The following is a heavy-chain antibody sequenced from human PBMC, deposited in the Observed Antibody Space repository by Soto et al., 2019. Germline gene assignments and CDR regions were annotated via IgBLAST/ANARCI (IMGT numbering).Heavy chain of an antibody. Sequence: QVQLVQSGAEVKKPGSSVKVSCKASGGTFSSYTISWVRQAPGQGLEWMGRIIPILGIANYAQKFQGRVTXXAXKXXSTAYMELSSLRSEDTAVYYCARDRYSSGPNWFDPWGQGTLVTVSS. D-gene: IGHD6-19*01. V-gene: IGHV1-69*08. CDR2: IIPILGIA. CDR3: ARDRYSSGPNWFDP. J-gene: IGHJ5*02. CDR1: GGTFSSYT.